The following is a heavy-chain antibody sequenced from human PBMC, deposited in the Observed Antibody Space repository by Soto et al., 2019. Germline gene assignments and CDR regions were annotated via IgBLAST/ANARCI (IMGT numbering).Heavy chain of an antibody. CDR2: IYYSGRT. CDR3: AASVGGGGDYNWFDP. D-gene: IGHD3-16*01. CDR1: GGSISSGGYY. J-gene: IGHJ5*02. Sequence: QVQLQESGPGLVKPSQTLSLTCTVSGGSISSGGYYWSWIRQHPGQGLEWIGYIYYSGRTYYNPSLKSRVTISVDTPTKQVSPQLSSVTAADTAVYDFAASVGGGGDYNWFDPWGQGTLDTVSS. V-gene: IGHV4-31*03.